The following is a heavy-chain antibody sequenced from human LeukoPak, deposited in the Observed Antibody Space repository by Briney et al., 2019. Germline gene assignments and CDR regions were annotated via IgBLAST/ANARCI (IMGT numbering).Heavy chain of an antibody. V-gene: IGHV1-8*03. D-gene: IGHD1-14*01. CDR3: ARDLLYLDGTPV. Sequence: ASVKVSCKASGYTFTSYDINWVRQATGQGLEWMGWMNPNSGNTGYAQKFQGRVTITRNTSISTAYMELSSLRSEDTAVYYCARDLLYLDGTPVWGKGTTVTISS. CDR1: GYTFTSYD. J-gene: IGHJ6*04. CDR2: MNPNSGNT.